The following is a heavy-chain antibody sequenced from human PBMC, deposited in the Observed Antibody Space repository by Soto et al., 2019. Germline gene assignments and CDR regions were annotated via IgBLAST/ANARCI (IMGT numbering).Heavy chain of an antibody. V-gene: IGHV3-23*01. CDR2: ISGSGGST. CDR3: AKDASIVGATIAFDI. J-gene: IGHJ3*02. D-gene: IGHD1-26*01. Sequence: EVQLLESGGGLVQPGGSLRLSCEASGFTFSSYAMSWVRQAPGKGLEWVSAISGSGGSTYYADSVKGRFTISSDNSKNTLYLQRNSLRAEDTAVYYCAKDASIVGATIAFDICGQGTMVTVSS. CDR1: GFTFSSYA.